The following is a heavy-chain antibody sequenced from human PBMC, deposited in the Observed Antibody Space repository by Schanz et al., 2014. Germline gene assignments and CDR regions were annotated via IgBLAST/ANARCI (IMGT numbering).Heavy chain of an antibody. CDR1: GFTFSIYG. CDR3: AKDGRLPYYGTASDFDY. D-gene: IGHD3-22*01. J-gene: IGHJ4*02. CDR2: MIGSGSSV. V-gene: IGHV3-23*01. Sequence: EVQLLESGGGLVQPGGSLRLSCAASGFTFSIYGMSWVRQAPGKGLEWVSRMIGSGSSVFYADSVKGRFTISRDNLKNTVYLQMNSLRAGAADVYYCAKDGRLPYYGTASDFDYWGQGTLVAVSS.